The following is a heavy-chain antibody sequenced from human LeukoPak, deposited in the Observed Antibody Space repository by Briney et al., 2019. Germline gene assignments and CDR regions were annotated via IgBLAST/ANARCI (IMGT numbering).Heavy chain of an antibody. CDR2: TRNKAESYKT. CDR3: ARESSIFEVVTRSYMDV. CDR1: GGSISSDGYY. J-gene: IGHJ6*03. Sequence: PSETLSLTCTVSGGSISSDGYYWTWVRQTPGKGLEWVGRTRNKAESYKTEYAASVQGRFTISRDDSKKSLFLHMNSLKTEDTAVYYCARESSIFEVVTRSYMDVWGKGTTVTVSS. V-gene: IGHV3-72*01. D-gene: IGHD3-3*01.